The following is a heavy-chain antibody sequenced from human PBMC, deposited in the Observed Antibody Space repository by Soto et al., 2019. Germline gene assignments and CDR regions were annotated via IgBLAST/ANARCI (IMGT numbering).Heavy chain of an antibody. CDR3: ARAIGSCGYYACYGMDV. V-gene: IGHV4-31*03. CDR2: IYYSGST. J-gene: IGHJ6*02. CDR1: GGSISSGGYY. D-gene: IGHD3-22*01. Sequence: QVQLQESGPGLVKPSQTLSLTCTVSGGSISSGGYYWSWIRQHPGKGLEWIGYIYYSGSTYYNPSLKSRVTISLDTSKNQFTLKLCSVTAVDTGVYYCARAIGSCGYYACYGMDVWGQGTTFTVSS.